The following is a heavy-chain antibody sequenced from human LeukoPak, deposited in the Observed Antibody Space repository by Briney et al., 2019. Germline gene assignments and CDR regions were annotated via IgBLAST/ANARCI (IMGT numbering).Heavy chain of an antibody. Sequence: PSETLPLTCVVSGYSFISGYYWGWIRQPPGKGLEWIGSIYHNGSTSYNPSLKSQVSRSVDTSKNQFSLKLSSVTAAGTAVYYCARRDDFYYFDYWGQGTLVTV. V-gene: IGHV4-38-2*01. J-gene: IGHJ4*02. CDR3: ARRDDFYYFDY. CDR2: IYHNGST. CDR1: GYSFISGYY. D-gene: IGHD3-3*01.